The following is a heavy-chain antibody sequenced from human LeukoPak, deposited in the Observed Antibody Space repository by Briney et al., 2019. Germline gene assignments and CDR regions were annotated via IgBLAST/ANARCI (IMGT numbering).Heavy chain of an antibody. Sequence: KPGGSLRLSCAASGVTFSASPIHWVRQASGKGLEWVGRITGTHATAYAASVKGRFSITRDDSEGTTYLQLNSLQTEDTAVYYCAREGCGATSCYTNDHWGQGTLVTVSS. CDR3: AREGCGATSCYTNDH. V-gene: IGHV3-73*01. D-gene: IGHD2-2*02. CDR1: GVTFSASP. CDR2: ITGTHAT. J-gene: IGHJ4*02.